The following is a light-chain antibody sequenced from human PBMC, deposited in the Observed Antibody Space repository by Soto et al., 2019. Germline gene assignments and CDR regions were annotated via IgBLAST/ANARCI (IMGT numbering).Light chain of an antibody. Sequence: EIELTQSPGNLSLSPGERATLSCRASQSVDRSQLAWYQQKTGQAPRLLIYGVSSRATGIPDRFSGSGSGTDFTLTISRLEPEDFAVYYCQQSGTSYTFGQGTKLEIK. CDR1: QSVDRSQ. CDR3: QQSGTSYT. CDR2: GVS. J-gene: IGKJ2*01. V-gene: IGKV3-20*01.